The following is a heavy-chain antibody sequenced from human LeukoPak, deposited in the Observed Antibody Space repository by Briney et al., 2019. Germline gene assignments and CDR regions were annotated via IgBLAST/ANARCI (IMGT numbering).Heavy chain of an antibody. D-gene: IGHD2-2*01. CDR3: ARRYCSSTSCYHIDY. J-gene: IGHJ4*02. V-gene: IGHV1-18*01. Sequence: GASVKVSCKASGYTFTSYGISWVRQAPGQGLEWMGWINAYNGNTNYAQKLQGRVTMTTDTSTSTAYMELRSLRSDDTAVYYCARRYCSSTSCYHIDYWGQGTLVTVSS. CDR2: INAYNGNT. CDR1: GYTFTSYG.